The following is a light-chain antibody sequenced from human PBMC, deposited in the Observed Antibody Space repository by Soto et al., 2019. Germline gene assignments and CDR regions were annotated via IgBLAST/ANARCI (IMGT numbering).Light chain of an antibody. CDR1: QGVSANY. V-gene: IGKV3-20*01. Sequence: EIVLTQSPGTLSLSPGERATLSCRPSQGVSANYLAWYQQKPGQAPRLLIYGASSRATGIPDRFSGSGSGTDFTLTISRLEPEDFAVYYCQHYGRSAYTFGQGTTLEIK. CDR3: QHYGRSAYT. J-gene: IGKJ2*01. CDR2: GAS.